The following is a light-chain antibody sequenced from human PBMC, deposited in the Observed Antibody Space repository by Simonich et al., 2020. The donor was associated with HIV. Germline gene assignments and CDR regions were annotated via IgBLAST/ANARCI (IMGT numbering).Light chain of an antibody. CDR3: QQYNNWPIT. Sequence: EIVMTQSPAILSVSPGERATLSCRASQSVSSNLAWYQQKPGQAPRLLIYGAFTRATGIPARFSGSGSGTEFTLTISSLQSEDFALYYCQQYNNWPITFGQGTRLEIK. CDR1: QSVSSN. V-gene: IGKV3-15*01. CDR2: GAF. J-gene: IGKJ5*01.